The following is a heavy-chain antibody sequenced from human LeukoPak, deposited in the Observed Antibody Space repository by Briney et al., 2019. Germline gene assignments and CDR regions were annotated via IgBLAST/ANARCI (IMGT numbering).Heavy chain of an antibody. Sequence: PGGSLRLSCAASGFTFSSYAMSWVRQAPGKGLEWVSAISGSGGSTYYAGSVKGRFTISRDNSKNTLYLQMNSLRAEDTAVYYCAKDRRVYVVLMVYAHWGQGTLVTVSS. V-gene: IGHV3-23*01. CDR1: GFTFSSYA. CDR2: ISGSGGST. CDR3: AKDRRVYVVLMVYAH. J-gene: IGHJ4*02. D-gene: IGHD2-8*01.